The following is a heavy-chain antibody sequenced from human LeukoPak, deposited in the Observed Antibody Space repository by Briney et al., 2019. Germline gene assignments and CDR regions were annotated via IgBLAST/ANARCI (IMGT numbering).Heavy chain of an antibody. CDR3: ASPISGSYYAY. J-gene: IGHJ4*02. V-gene: IGHV3-48*03. CDR1: GFTFSSYE. Sequence: GGSLRLSCAASGFTFSSYEMNWVRQAPGKGLEWVSYTVGSGYTIYYADSVKGRFTVSRDNAEKSLYLQMNSLRAEDTAVYYCASPISGSYYAYWGQGTLVTVSS. CDR2: TVGSGYTI. D-gene: IGHD1-26*01.